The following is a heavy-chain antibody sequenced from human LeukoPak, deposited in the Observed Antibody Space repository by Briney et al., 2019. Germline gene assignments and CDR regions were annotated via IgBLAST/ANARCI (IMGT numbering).Heavy chain of an antibody. V-gene: IGHV1-18*01. CDR2: ISAYNGNT. J-gene: IGHJ6*03. Sequence: ASVKVSCKASGYTFTSYGISWVRQAPGQGLEWMGWISAYNGNTNYAQKLQGRVTMTTDTSTSTAHMELSSLRSEDTAIYYCARGGIFGVVPTYFYYSMDVWGKGTTVTVSS. CDR1: GYTFTSYG. CDR3: ARGGIFGVVPTYFYYSMDV. D-gene: IGHD3-3*01.